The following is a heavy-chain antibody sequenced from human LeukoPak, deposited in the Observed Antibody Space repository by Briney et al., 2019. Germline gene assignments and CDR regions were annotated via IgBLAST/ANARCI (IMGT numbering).Heavy chain of an antibody. CDR2: IYRTGET. CDR3: ARGRSGYGGNSGIASCDY. D-gene: IGHD4-23*01. CDR1: GYSISSGYY. J-gene: IGHJ4*02. V-gene: IGHV4-38-2*01. Sequence: SETLSLTCAVSGYSISSGYYWGWIRQPPGKWLEWIGSIYRTGETHYNPSLKSRLTMSVDTSKNQFSLKLNSLTAADTAVYYCARGRSGYGGNSGIASCDYWGQGTLVTVSS.